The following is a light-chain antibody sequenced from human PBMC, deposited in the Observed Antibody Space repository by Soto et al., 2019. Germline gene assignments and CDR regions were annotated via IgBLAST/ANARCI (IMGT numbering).Light chain of an antibody. J-gene: IGKJ4*01. CDR1: QSISRSF. CDR2: GAS. CDR3: QQYGSSPPLT. Sequence: EYGLMQSPGKMSLSPGERVTLSCGASQSISRSFLAWYQQKPGQAPRLLIYGASSRGTGIPDRFSGSGSGTDFTLTISRLEPEDFAVYYCQQYGSSPPLTFGGGTKVEIK. V-gene: IGKV3-20*01.